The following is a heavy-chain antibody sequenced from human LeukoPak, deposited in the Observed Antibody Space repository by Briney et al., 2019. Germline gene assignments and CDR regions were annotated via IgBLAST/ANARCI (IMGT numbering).Heavy chain of an antibody. V-gene: IGHV4-59*01. CDR3: GGAAYSSGWYETYYYYYMDV. J-gene: IGHJ6*03. CDR1: GGSISSYY. D-gene: IGHD6-19*01. Sequence: PSETLSLTCTVSGGSISSYYWSWIRQPPGKGLEWIGYIYYSGSTNYNPSLKSRVTISVDTSKNQFSLKLSSVTAADTAVYYCGGAAYSSGWYETYYYYYMDVWGKGTTVTVSS. CDR2: IYYSGST.